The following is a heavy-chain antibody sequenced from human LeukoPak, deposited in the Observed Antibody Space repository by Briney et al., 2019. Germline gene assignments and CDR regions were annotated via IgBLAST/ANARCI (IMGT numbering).Heavy chain of an antibody. CDR1: GFTFSDYY. Sequence: GGSLRLSCPASGFTFSDYYMSWIHQAPGKGLEWVSYISSSGSTIYYADSVKGRFTISRDNAKNSLYLQMNSLRAEDTAVYYCAREGGIAAANYFDYWGQGTLVTVSS. CDR3: AREGGIAAANYFDY. D-gene: IGHD6-13*01. V-gene: IGHV3-11*04. J-gene: IGHJ4*02. CDR2: ISSSGSTI.